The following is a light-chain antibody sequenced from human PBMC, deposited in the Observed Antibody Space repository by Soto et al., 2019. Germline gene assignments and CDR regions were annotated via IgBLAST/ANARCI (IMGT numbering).Light chain of an antibody. J-gene: IGLJ3*02. CDR3: SSYAGSNTFL. V-gene: IGLV2-8*01. Sequence: QSALTKPPSASGSPGQSVTISCTGTSSDVGDYNYVSWYQQHPGKAPKLIIYEVNKRPSGVPDRFSGSKSGNTASLTVSGLQAEDEADYYCSSYAGSNTFLFGGGTKVTV. CDR1: SSDVGDYNY. CDR2: EVN.